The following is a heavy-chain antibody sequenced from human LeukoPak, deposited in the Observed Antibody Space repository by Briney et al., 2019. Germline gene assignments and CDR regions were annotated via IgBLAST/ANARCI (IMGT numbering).Heavy chain of an antibody. J-gene: IGHJ5*01. D-gene: IGHD2-15*01. Sequence: GGSRRLSCPASGFTFSNYGMSWVRQAPGKGLEWVSAIGSSGGTTYYADSVKGRFTISRDNSKNTLYLQMNSLRAEDTAVYYCTKGWQWSGSWGQGTLVTVSS. CDR3: TKGWQWSGS. V-gene: IGHV3-23*01. CDR2: IGSSGGTT. CDR1: GFTFSNYG.